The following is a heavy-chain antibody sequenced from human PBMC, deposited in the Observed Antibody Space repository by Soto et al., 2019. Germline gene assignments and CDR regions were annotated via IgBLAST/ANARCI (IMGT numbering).Heavy chain of an antibody. CDR1: GGSSVGGDCC. Sequence: VAGGSSVGGDCCWGWIHQPPGKGLEWIGYIYYSGSTYYNPSLKSRVTISVDTSKNQFSLKLSSVTAADTAVYYCARDGDRAPDTFFAPRGQ. V-gene: IGHV4-30-4*01. J-gene: IGHJ5*02. CDR2: IYYSGST. CDR3: ARDGDRAPDTFFAP. D-gene: IGHD3-10*01.